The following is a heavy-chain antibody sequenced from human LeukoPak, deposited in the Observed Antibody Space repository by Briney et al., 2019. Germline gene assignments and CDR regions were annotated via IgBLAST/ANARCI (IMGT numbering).Heavy chain of an antibody. CDR1: GGSLLSTNW. CDR2: VHLNGAT. Sequence: SGTLSLTCAVCGGSLLSTNWWSWVRQPPGKGLEWIGEVHLNGATNYNPSVEGRVTMSTDKSKNHLSLEVISVTAADTAMYYCTRESGAFSPFGFWGQGTLVTVSS. V-gene: IGHV4-4*02. CDR3: TRESGAFSPFGF. D-gene: IGHD1-26*01. J-gene: IGHJ4*02.